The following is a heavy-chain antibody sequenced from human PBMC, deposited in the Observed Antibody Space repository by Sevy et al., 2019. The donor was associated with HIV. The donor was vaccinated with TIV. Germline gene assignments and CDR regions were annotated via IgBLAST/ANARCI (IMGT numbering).Heavy chain of an antibody. J-gene: IGHJ6*02. CDR2: IYYSGST. CDR3: ARENIVLVPAAQYYYYGMDV. V-gene: IGHV4-31*03. Sequence: SETLSLTCTVSGGSISSGGYYWSWIRQHPGKGLEWIGYIYYSGSTYYNPSLKSRVTISVDTSKNQLSLKLSSVTAADTAVYYCARENIVLVPAAQYYYYGMDVWGQGTTVTVSS. D-gene: IGHD2-2*01. CDR1: GGSISSGGYY.